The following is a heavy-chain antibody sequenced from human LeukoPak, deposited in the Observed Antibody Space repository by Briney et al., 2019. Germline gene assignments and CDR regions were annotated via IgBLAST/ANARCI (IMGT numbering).Heavy chain of an antibody. CDR1: GGSISSYY. CDR2: IYYSGST. J-gene: IGHJ5*02. V-gene: IGHV4-59*08. CDR3: AREAVSQNWFDP. Sequence: PSETLSLTCTVSGGSISSYYWSWIRQPPGKGLEWIGYIYYSGSTNYNPSLKSRVTISVDTSKNQFSLKLSSVTAADTAVYYCAREAVSQNWFDPWGQGTLVTVSS.